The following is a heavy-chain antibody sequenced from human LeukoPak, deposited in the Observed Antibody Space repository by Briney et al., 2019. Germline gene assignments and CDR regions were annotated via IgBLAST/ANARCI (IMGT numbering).Heavy chain of an antibody. CDR2: ISGSGGST. J-gene: IGHJ3*02. Sequence: GGSLRLSCAASGFTFSSYAMSWVRQAPGKGLEWVSAISGSGGSTCYADSVKGRFTISRDNSKNTLYLQMNSLRAEDTAVYYCASPFFVVVPAINRGAFDIWGQGTMVTVSS. V-gene: IGHV3-23*01. CDR1: GFTFSSYA. D-gene: IGHD2-2*01. CDR3: ASPFFVVVPAINRGAFDI.